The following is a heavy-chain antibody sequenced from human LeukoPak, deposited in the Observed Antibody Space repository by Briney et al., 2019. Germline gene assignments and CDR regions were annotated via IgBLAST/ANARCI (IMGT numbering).Heavy chain of an antibody. CDR2: IIPIFGTA. CDR3: ARARSTEGVRWFDP. CDR1: GGTFSSYA. V-gene: IGHV1-69*13. D-gene: IGHD1-14*01. Sequence: VASVKVSCKASGGTFSSYAISWVRQAPGQGLEWMGGIIPIFGTANYAQKFQGRVTITADESTSTAYMELSSLRSEDTAVYYCARARSTEGVRWFDPWGQGTLVTVSS. J-gene: IGHJ5*02.